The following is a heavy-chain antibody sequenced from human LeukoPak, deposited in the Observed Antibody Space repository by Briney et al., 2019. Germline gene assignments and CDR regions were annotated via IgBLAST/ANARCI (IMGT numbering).Heavy chain of an antibody. CDR3: AAYGRSGDY. CDR1: GFTFSNFD. J-gene: IGHJ4*02. D-gene: IGHD3-10*01. V-gene: IGHV3-13*01. Sequence: PGESLRLSCAASGFTFSNFDMHWVRHATGKGLEWLSTIGIAGDTYYPASVKGRFTISRDTVKKSLYLQINSLRAGDTAVYYCAAYGRSGDYWGQGTLVTVSS. CDR2: IGIAGDT.